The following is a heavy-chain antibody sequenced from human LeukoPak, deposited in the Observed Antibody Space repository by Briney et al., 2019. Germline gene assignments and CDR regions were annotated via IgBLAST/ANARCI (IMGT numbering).Heavy chain of an antibody. CDR3: ARGLPSYGDYVDYYFYMDV. Sequence: SETLSLTCTVSGDSISGFYSSWIRQPAGKGLQWIGRISTSGSTNYNPSLKSRVTMSVDRSTNEFSLTVRSVTAADTALYYCARGLPSYGDYVDYYFYMDVWGKGTTVTVSS. J-gene: IGHJ6*03. D-gene: IGHD4-17*01. CDR2: ISTSGST. CDR1: GDSISGFY. V-gene: IGHV4-4*07.